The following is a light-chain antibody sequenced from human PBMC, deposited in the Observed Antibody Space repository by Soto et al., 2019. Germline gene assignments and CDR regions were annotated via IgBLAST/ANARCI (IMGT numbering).Light chain of an antibody. CDR3: HHYHNRPPYA. Sequence: IVLTQSPATLSVSPGERATISCRASQSVSNNLAWYQQKPGQAPRLVIHGASTRATGIPARFSGSGSGTEDTLIISSLQSEDFADNYCHHYHNRPPYAFGPGTKLDVK. V-gene: IGKV3-15*01. J-gene: IGKJ2*01. CDR1: QSVSNN. CDR2: GAS.